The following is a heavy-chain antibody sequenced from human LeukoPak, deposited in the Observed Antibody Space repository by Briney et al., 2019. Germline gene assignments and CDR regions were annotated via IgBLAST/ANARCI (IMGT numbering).Heavy chain of an antibody. V-gene: IGHV4-59*12. J-gene: IGHJ3*01. CDR3: ARERQIAVVTGSTFDL. CDR1: GGSISSYY. Sequence: PSETLSLTCSVSGGSISSYYWSWIRQPPGKGLEWIGYIHYSRSTNYNPSLKSRVTISVDTSKNQFSLKLISVTAADTAVYYCARERQIAVVTGSTFDLWGPGALVIVSA. CDR2: IHYSRST. D-gene: IGHD1-14*01.